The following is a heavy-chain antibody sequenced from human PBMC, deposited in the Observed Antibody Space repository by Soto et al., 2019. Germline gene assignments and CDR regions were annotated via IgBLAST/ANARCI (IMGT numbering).Heavy chain of an antibody. V-gene: IGHV1-58*02. CDR1: GFTFTSSA. Sequence: GASVKVSCKASGFTFTSSAMQWVRQARGQRLEWIGWIVVGSGNTNYAQKLQERVTMTRDTSTSTAYMELSSLRSDDTAVYYCASDSGNYPFDYWGQGTLVTVSS. J-gene: IGHJ4*02. CDR3: ASDSGNYPFDY. CDR2: IVVGSGNT. D-gene: IGHD1-26*01.